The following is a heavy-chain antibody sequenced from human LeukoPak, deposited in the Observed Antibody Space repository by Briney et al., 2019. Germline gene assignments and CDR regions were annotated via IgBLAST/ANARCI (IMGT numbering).Heavy chain of an antibody. CDR3: ARSRQGRRRITIFGVVITRPDAFDI. J-gene: IGHJ3*02. V-gene: IGHV1-8*01. D-gene: IGHD3-3*01. Sequence: EASVKVSFKASGYTFTSYDINWVRQATGQGLEWMGWMNPNSGNTDYPQKFQGRVTMTRNTSISTAYMELSSLRSEDTAVYYCARSRQGRRRITIFGVVITRPDAFDIWGQGTMVTVSS. CDR1: GYTFTSYD. CDR2: MNPNSGNT.